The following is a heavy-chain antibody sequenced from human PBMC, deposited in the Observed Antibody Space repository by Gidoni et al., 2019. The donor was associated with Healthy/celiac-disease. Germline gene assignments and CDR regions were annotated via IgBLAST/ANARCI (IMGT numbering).Heavy chain of an antibody. V-gene: IGHV4-31*03. CDR2: IYYSGST. D-gene: IGHD6-19*01. J-gene: IGHJ3*02. CDR1: CGSIRRGGYY. Sequence: QVQLQESVPGLVKPSQTLSLTCTVSCGSIRRGGYYWSCIRQHPGKGLKWIGYIYYSGSTYYNPSLKSRVTISVDTSKNQFSLKLSSVTAADTAVYYCARDMAGIAVRDAFDIWGQGTMVTVSS. CDR3: ARDMAGIAVRDAFDI.